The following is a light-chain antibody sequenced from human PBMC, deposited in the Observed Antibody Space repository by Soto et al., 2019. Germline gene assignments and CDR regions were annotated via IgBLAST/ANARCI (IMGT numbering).Light chain of an antibody. CDR1: SSNIGNNA. J-gene: IGLJ3*02. CDR2: YDD. Sequence: QSVLTQPPSVSAAPRQRVIISCSGSSSNIGNNAVNWYQQLPGKAPKLLIYYDDLLPSGVSDRFSGSKSGTSASLAISGLQSEDEADYYCAAWDDSLNGPVFGGGTKLTVL. CDR3: AAWDDSLNGPV. V-gene: IGLV1-36*01.